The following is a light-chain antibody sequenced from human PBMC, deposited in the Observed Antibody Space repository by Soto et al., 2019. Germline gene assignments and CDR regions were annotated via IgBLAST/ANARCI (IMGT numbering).Light chain of an antibody. J-gene: IGLJ1*01. CDR1: SSNIGGNS. Sequence: QSVLTQPPSVSAAPGQKVTISCSGSSSNIGGNSVSWYQQLPGTAPKLIIYDDNKRPSGIPDRFSGSKSGTSATLDITGFQTGDEADYYCGSWDSSLSAYVFGTRTKVTVL. CDR2: DDN. CDR3: GSWDSSLSAYV. V-gene: IGLV1-51*01.